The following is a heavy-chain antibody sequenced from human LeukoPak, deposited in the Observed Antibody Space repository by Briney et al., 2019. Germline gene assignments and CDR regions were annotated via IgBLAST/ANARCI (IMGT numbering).Heavy chain of an antibody. CDR2: ISWNSGSI. J-gene: IGHJ6*02. V-gene: IGHV3-23*01. D-gene: IGHD5-18*01. CDR1: GFTFRNYA. Sequence: GGSLRLSCAASGFTFRNYAMMWVRQAPGKGLEWVSGISWNSGSIGYADSVKGRFTISRDNSKNTLYLQMNSLRAEDTAVYYCARAGYSYGSNYYGMDVWGQGTTVTVSS. CDR3: ARAGYSYGSNYYGMDV.